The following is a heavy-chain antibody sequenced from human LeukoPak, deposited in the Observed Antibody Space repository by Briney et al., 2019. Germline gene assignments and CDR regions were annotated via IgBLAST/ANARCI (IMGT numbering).Heavy chain of an antibody. Sequence: GESLKISCKGSGYNFTNHWIGWVRQMPGKGLEWMGIIYPGHSDSTYSPSFQGQVIISADKSTNTAYLQWSSLKASDTAMYYCARHLGTGTTADYWGQGTLVTVSS. J-gene: IGHJ4*02. D-gene: IGHD1-1*01. V-gene: IGHV5-51*01. CDR3: ARHLGTGTTADY. CDR2: IYPGHSDS. CDR1: GYNFTNHW.